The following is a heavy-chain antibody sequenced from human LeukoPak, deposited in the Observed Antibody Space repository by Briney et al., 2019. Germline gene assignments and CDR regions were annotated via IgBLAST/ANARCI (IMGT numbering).Heavy chain of an antibody. Sequence: GGSLRLSXAASGFTFSSYAMHWVRQAPGKGLEYVSAISTNGGNTYYANSVKGRFTISRDNSKNTLYLQMGSLRAEDMAVYYCARDSRPSDFWSGYYTSFDYWGQGILVTVSS. D-gene: IGHD3-3*01. J-gene: IGHJ4*02. CDR1: GFTFSSYA. CDR3: ARDSRPSDFWSGYYTSFDY. CDR2: ISTNGGNT. V-gene: IGHV3-64*01.